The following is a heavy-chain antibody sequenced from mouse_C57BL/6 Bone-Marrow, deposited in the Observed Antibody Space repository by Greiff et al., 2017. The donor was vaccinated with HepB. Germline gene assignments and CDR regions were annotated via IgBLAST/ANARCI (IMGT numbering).Heavy chain of an antibody. D-gene: IGHD1-1*01. V-gene: IGHV5-16*01. J-gene: IGHJ1*03. CDR3: ARDRSGSRFYWYFDV. Sequence: EVKLVESEGGLVQPGSSMKLSCTASGFTFSDYYMAWVRQVPEKGLEWVANINYDGSSTYYLDSLKSRFIISRDNAKNILYLQMSSLKSEDTATYYCARDRSGSRFYWYFDVWGTGTTVTVSS. CDR2: INYDGSST. CDR1: GFTFSDYY.